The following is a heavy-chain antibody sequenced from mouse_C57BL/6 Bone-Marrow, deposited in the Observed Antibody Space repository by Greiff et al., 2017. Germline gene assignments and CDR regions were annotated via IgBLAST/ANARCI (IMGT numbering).Heavy chain of an antibody. J-gene: IGHJ1*03. CDR1: GYTFTTYP. CDR3: ARPYYDGSRDWYFDV. Sequence: QVQLKQSGAELVKPGASVKMSCKASGYTFTTYPIEWMKQNHGKSLEWIGNFHPYNDDTKYNEKFKGKATLTVEKSSSTVYLELSRLTSDDSAVYYGARPYYDGSRDWYFDVWGTGTTVTVSS. D-gene: IGHD1-1*01. CDR2: FHPYNDDT. V-gene: IGHV1-47*01.